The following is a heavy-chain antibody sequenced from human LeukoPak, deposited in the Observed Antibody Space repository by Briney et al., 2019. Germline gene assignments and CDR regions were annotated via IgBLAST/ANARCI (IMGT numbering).Heavy chain of an antibody. V-gene: IGHV3-53*01. D-gene: IGHD6-19*01. Sequence: GGSLRLSCAASGFTVSSNYMSWVRQAPGKGLEWVSVIYSGGSTYYADSVKGRFTISGDNSKNTLYLQMNSLRAEDTAVYYCARELEGSSGYDYWGQGTLVTVSS. J-gene: IGHJ4*02. CDR3: ARELEGSSGYDY. CDR1: GFTVSSNY. CDR2: IYSGGST.